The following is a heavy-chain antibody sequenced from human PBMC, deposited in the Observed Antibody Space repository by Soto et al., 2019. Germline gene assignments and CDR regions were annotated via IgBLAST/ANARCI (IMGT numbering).Heavy chain of an antibody. V-gene: IGHV4-61*01. Sequence: SETLSLTCTVSGGSVSSVTYYWSWIRQPPGKGLEWIGYVFYSGSTNYNPSLKSRVTISVDTSKNQLSLKLNSVTVADTAVYYCSRDLPSSDSSGSRGTFDIWCQGTQVTLSS. D-gene: IGHD3-22*01. CDR2: VFYSGST. J-gene: IGHJ3*02. CDR3: SRDLPSSDSSGSRGTFDI. CDR1: GGSVSSVTYY.